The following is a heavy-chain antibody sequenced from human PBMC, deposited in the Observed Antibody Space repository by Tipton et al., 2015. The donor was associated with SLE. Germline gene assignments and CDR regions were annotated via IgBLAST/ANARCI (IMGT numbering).Heavy chain of an antibody. D-gene: IGHD6-19*01. CDR1: GGTFSNYA. V-gene: IGHV1-18*01. CDR2: ISAYNGNT. CDR3: ARGPLLSSGWLY. Sequence: QLVQSGAEVKKPGSSVKVSCKASGGTFSNYAISWVRQAPGQGLEWMGWISAYNGNTDYAQRVQGRVTMTTDTSTSTAYMELRSLRSDDTAVYYCARGPLLSSGWLYWGQGTLVTVSS. J-gene: IGHJ4*02.